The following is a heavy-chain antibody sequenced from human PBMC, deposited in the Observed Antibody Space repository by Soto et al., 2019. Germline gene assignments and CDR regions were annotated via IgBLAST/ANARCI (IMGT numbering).Heavy chain of an antibody. V-gene: IGHV4-61*01. D-gene: IGHD1-26*01. CDR1: GGSVSSGSYY. CDR2: IYHSGST. CDR3: ARDSETDGIVGARSWFDP. Sequence: SETLSLTCTVSGGSVSSGSYYWSWIRQPPGKGLEWIGYIYHSGSTNYNPSLKSRVTISVDTSKNQFSLKLSSVTAADTAVYYCARDSETDGIVGARSWFDPWGQGTLVTVSS. J-gene: IGHJ5*02.